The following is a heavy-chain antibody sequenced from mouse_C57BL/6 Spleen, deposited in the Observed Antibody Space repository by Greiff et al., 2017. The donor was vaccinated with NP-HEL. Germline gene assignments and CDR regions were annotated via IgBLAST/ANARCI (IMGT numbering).Heavy chain of an antibody. CDR2: ISSGSSTI. D-gene: IGHD2-5*01. CDR1: GFTFSDYG. V-gene: IGHV5-17*01. Sequence: EVKVVESGGGLVKPGGSLKLSCAASGFTFSDYGMHWVRQAPEKGLEWVAYISSGSSTIYYADTVKGRFTISRDNAKNTLFLQMTSLRSEDTAMYYCARSYSNYVGVDYWGQGTSVTVSS. CDR3: ARSYSNYVGVDY. J-gene: IGHJ4*01.